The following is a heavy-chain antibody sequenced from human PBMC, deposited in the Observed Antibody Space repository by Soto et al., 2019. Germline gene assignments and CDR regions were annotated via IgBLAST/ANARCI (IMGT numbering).Heavy chain of an antibody. CDR3: AKLYWNPRYFDY. V-gene: IGHV3-23*01. CDR1: GFTFSTVA. CDR2: IGDNGGNT. J-gene: IGHJ4*02. Sequence: WGSLRLSCVASGFTFSTVAMTWVRQAPGKGLEWVSSIGDNGGNTDYADSVRGRFTLSRDNSKNTLYLQMNHLKAEDTAVYYCAKLYWNPRYFDYWGQGARVTVSS. D-gene: IGHD1-1*01.